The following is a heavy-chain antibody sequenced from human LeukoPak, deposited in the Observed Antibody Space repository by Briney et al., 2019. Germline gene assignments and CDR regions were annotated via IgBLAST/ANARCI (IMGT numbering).Heavy chain of an antibody. J-gene: IGHJ4*02. V-gene: IGHV1-69*01. D-gene: IGHD5-18*01. CDR3: ARSRERAAMGHFDY. Sequence: SSVKVSCKASGGTFSSYAISWVRQAPGQGLEWMGGIIPIFGTANYAQKFQGRVTITADESTSTAYKELSSLRSEDTAVYYCARSRERAAMGHFDYWGQGTLVTVSS. CDR2: IIPIFGTA. CDR1: GGTFSSYA.